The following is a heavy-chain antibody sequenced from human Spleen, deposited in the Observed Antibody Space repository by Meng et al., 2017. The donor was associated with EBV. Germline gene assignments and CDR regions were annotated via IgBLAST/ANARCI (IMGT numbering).Heavy chain of an antibody. Sequence: LLGESGGALVQPGGSLRLSCAASGLTFSRYWMHWVRQVPGEGLVWVSRINEHGSITNYADSVKGRFTISRDNARNTLYLQMNSLRAEDIGLYFCSRDLAGSDDSWGQGTLVTVSS. J-gene: IGHJ5*01. CDR2: INEHGSIT. CDR1: GLTFSRYW. D-gene: IGHD1-14*01. CDR3: SRDLAGSDDS. V-gene: IGHV3-74*01.